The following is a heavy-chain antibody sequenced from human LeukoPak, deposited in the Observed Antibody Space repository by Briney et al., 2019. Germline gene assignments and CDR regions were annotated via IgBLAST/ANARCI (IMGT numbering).Heavy chain of an antibody. Sequence: SETLSLTCAVSGGSISSSNWWSWVRQPPGKGLELIGEIYQSWSTNYNPCFQGQVTISADKSISTAYLQWSSLKASDTAMYYCARHALQVAPHSQYYYYYYMDVWGKGTTVTVSS. D-gene: IGHD5-12*01. V-gene: IGHV4-4*02. CDR3: ARHALQVAPHSQYYYYYYMDV. CDR1: GGSISSSNW. CDR2: IYQSWST. J-gene: IGHJ6*03.